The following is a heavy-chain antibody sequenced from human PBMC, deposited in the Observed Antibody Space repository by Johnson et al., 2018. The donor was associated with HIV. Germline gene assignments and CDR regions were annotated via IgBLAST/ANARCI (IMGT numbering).Heavy chain of an antibody. Sequence: QVQLVESGGGVVQPGRSLRLSCTASGFTFSSYGMHWVRQAPGKGLEWMAVISYDGSNKYYADSVKGRFTISRDNSKNTLYLQMNSLRAEDTAVYYCARDPEIVVVIEHDALDIWGQGTMVTVAS. CDR1: GFTFSSYG. V-gene: IGHV3-30*04. CDR3: ARDPEIVVVIEHDALDI. J-gene: IGHJ3*02. CDR2: ISYDGSNK. D-gene: IGHD3-22*01.